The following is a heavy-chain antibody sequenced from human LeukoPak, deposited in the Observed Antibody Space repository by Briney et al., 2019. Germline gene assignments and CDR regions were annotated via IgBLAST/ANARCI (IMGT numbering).Heavy chain of an antibody. J-gene: IGHJ4*02. CDR2: ISGSGGST. CDR3: AKDLGSGWYGYYFDY. V-gene: IGHV3-23*01. Sequence: GGSLRLSCAASGFTFSSYAMSWVRQAPGKGLEWVSAISGSGGSTYYADSVKGRFTISRDNSKNTLYLQMNSLRAEDTPVYYCAKDLGSGWYGYYFDYWGQGTLVTVSS. CDR1: GFTFSSYA. D-gene: IGHD6-19*01.